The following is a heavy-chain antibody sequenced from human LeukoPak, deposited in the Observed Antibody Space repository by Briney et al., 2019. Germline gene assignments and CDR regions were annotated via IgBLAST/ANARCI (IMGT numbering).Heavy chain of an antibody. J-gene: IGHJ1*01. CDR1: RFTFNSYN. D-gene: IGHD3-9*01. CDR2: IKSSSTTI. CDR3: ARDGHYDILTGYFQD. Sequence: PGGSLRLSCTASRFTFNSYNMNWVRQAPGKGLEWVSYIKSSSTTIYYADSVKGRFTISRDNAKNSLYLQMNSLRAEVTAVYYCARDGHYDILTGYFQDWGQGTLVTVSS. V-gene: IGHV3-48*04.